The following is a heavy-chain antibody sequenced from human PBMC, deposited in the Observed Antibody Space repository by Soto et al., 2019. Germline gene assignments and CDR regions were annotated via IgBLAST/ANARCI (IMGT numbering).Heavy chain of an antibody. Sequence: PSETLSLTCTVSGGSISSGGYYWSWIRQHPGKGLEWIGYIYYSGGTYYNPSLKSRVTISVDTSKNQFSLKLSSVTAADTAVYYCARSSLQYGDYVLFDYWGQGTLVTVSS. CDR1: GGSISSGGYY. D-gene: IGHD4-17*01. CDR3: ARSSLQYGDYVLFDY. CDR2: IYYSGGT. J-gene: IGHJ4*02. V-gene: IGHV4-31*03.